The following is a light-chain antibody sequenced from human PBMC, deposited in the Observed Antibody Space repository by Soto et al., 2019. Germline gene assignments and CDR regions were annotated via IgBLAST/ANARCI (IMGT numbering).Light chain of an antibody. V-gene: IGKV3-20*01. J-gene: IGKJ2*01. CDR1: QSISSRS. CDR3: QQYRSSPQT. Sequence: VVLTQSPGTLSLSPGERATLSCTTTQSISSRSLAWYQQKPGQAPRLLIYATSRRATGIPDRFGGSGSGTDFTLTITRLEPEDFAVYYCQQYRSSPQTFGQGTKLEIK. CDR2: ATS.